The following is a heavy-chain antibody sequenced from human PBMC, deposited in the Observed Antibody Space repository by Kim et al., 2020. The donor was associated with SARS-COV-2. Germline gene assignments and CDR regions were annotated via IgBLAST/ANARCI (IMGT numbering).Heavy chain of an antibody. D-gene: IGHD6-13*01. CDR1: GGSISSYY. CDR2: IYHSGST. CDR3: ARLTGGYSSSWYGRRYYYYGMDV. Sequence: SETLSLTCTVSGGSISSYYWSWIRQPPGKGLEWIGYIYHSGSTNYNPSLKSRVTISVDTSKNQFSLKLSSVTAADTAVYYCARLTGGYSSSWYGRRYYYYGMDVWGQGTTVTVSS. V-gene: IGHV4-59*08. J-gene: IGHJ6*02.